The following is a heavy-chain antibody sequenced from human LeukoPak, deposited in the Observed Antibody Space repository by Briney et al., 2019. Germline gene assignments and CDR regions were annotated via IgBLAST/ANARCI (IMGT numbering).Heavy chain of an antibody. V-gene: IGHV3-30-3*01. CDR1: GFTFSSDA. CDR3: ARSNPGDYTLHLIDH. D-gene: IGHD4-17*01. Sequence: GGSLRLSRAASGFTFSSDAMHWVRQAPGEGLEWMTVISHNGNEKYYADSVKGRFTISRDNSKSALYLQMDRLRAEDTAVYYCARSNPGDYTLHLIDHWGQGTLATVSS. CDR2: ISHNGNEK. J-gene: IGHJ4*02.